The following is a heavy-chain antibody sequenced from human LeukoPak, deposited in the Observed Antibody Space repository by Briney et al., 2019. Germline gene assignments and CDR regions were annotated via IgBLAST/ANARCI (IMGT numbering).Heavy chain of an antibody. V-gene: IGHV4-34*01. CDR1: GVSFSGYY. CDR2: INHSGST. J-gene: IGHJ5*02. CDR3: ARGRWVGSSWYSAARNWFDP. D-gene: IGHD6-13*01. Sequence: SETLSLTCAVYGVSFSGYYWSWIRQPPGKGLEWIGEINHSGSTNYNPSLKSRVTISVDTSKNQFSLKLSSVTAADTAVYYCARGRWVGSSWYSAARNWFDPWGQGTLVTVSS.